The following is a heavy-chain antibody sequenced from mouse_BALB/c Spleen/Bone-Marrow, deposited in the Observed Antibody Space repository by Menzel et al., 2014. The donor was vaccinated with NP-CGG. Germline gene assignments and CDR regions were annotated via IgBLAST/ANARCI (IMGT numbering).Heavy chain of an antibody. V-gene: IGHV1-9*01. J-gene: IGHJ3*01. D-gene: IGHD2-1*01. CDR3: TNTIGNAY. CDR2: TFPGSGRT. CDR1: GYTFSSYW. Sequence: QVQLKQSGAELMKPGASVKISCKATGYTFSSYWIEWVKQRPGHGLEWIGATFPGSGRTHYNEKFKGKATFTADTASTTAYMQLSSLTSEDSAVYYCTNTIGNAYWGRGTLVTVSA.